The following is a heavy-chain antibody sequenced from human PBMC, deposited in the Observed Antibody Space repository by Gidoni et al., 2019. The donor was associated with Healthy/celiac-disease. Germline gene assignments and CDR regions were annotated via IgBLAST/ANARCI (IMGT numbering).Heavy chain of an antibody. D-gene: IGHD3-22*01. CDR1: GHTSPGYY. J-gene: IGHJ4*02. Sequence: QLVQSGAEVKKPGPSVKVSCKASGHTSPGYYMHWVRQAPGQGLEWMGWINPNSGGTNYAQKFQGRVTMTRDTSISTAYMELSRLRSDDTAVYYCARDSSGYYYVSPDGVFDYWGQGTLVTVSS. CDR2: INPNSGGT. CDR3: ARDSSGYYYVSPDGVFDY. V-gene: IGHV1-2*02.